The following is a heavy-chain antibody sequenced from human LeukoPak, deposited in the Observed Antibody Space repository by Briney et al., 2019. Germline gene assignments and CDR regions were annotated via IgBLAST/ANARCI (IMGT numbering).Heavy chain of an antibody. CDR1: GGSISSYY. Sequence: KSSETLSLTCTVSGGSISSYYWSWIRQPPGKGLEWIGYIYYSGSTNYNPSLKSRVTISVDTSKNQFSLKLSSVTAADTAVYYCARDRFCSSSSCYRSADYFDYWGQGTLVTVSS. CDR2: IYYSGST. J-gene: IGHJ4*02. V-gene: IGHV4-59*01. CDR3: ARDRFCSSSSCYRSADYFDY. D-gene: IGHD2-2*02.